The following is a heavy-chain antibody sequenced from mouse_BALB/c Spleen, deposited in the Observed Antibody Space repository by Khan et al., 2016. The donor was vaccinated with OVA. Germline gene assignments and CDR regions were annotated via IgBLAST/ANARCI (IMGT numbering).Heavy chain of an antibody. CDR2: IWAGGST. Sequence: QVQLKESGPGLVAPSQSLSITCTVSGFSLTSNGVHWVRQPPGKGLEWLGVIWAGGSTNYNSALMSRVSISKDNSKSQDFLKMNSLQSDDTAMYXCARAYGNNYWYFDVWGAGTTVTVSS. J-gene: IGHJ1*01. V-gene: IGHV2-9*02. CDR1: GFSLTSNG. CDR3: ARAYGNNYWYFDV. D-gene: IGHD1-1*01.